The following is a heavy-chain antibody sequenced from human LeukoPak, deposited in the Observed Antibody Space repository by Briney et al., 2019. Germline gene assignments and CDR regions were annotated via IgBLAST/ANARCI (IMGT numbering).Heavy chain of an antibody. CDR2: IYYSGST. Sequence: SETLSLTCTVSGGSISSSSYYWGWIRQPPGKGLEWIGSIYYSGSTYYNPSLKSRVTISVDTSKNQFSLKLSSVTAADTAVYYCARGGELLRDHAFDIWGQGTMVTVSS. V-gene: IGHV4-39*07. J-gene: IGHJ3*02. D-gene: IGHD3-10*01. CDR1: GGSISSSSYY. CDR3: ARGGELLRDHAFDI.